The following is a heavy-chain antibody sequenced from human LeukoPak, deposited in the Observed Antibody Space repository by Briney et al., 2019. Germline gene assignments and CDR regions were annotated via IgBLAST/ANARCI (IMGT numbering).Heavy chain of an antibody. D-gene: IGHD6-19*01. J-gene: IGHJ4*02. CDR2: VHSSGTT. CDR1: GGSISGSY. V-gene: IGHV4-59*01. Sequence: SETLSLTCTVSGGSISGSYWTWIRQSPGKGLEWIGYVHSSGTTNYNPSLKSRVTISVDTSRNQISLKLSSVTAADTAVYYCARVPFSRDRSSSGSDVLFDYWGQGTLVTVSS. CDR3: ARVPFSRDRSSSGSDVLFDY.